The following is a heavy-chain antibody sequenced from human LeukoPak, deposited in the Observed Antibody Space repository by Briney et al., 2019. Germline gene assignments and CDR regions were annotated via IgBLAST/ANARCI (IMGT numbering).Heavy chain of an antibody. CDR3: ARDRGYDFWSGLFDY. Sequence: SETLSLTCTVSGGSISSGSYYWSWIRQPAGKGLEWIGRIYTSGSTNYNPSLKSRVTTSVDTSKNQFSLKLSSVTAADTAVYYCARDRGYDFWSGLFDYWGQGTLVTVSS. CDR1: GGSISSGSYY. CDR2: IYTSGST. D-gene: IGHD3-3*01. J-gene: IGHJ4*02. V-gene: IGHV4-61*02.